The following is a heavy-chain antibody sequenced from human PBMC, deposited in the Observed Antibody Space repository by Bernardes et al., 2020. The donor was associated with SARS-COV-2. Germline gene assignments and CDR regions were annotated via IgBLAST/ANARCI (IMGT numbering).Heavy chain of an antibody. V-gene: IGHV4-59*01. CDR3: ARDFDGYRGGYFDY. J-gene: IGHJ4*02. CDR1: GGSISSYY. CDR2: IYYSGST. D-gene: IGHD5-12*01. Sequence: SETLSLTCTVSGGSISSYYWSWIRQPPGKGLEWIGYIYYSGSTNYNPSLKSRVTISVDTSKNQFSLKLSSVTAADTAVYYCARDFDGYRGGYFDYWGQGTLVTVSS.